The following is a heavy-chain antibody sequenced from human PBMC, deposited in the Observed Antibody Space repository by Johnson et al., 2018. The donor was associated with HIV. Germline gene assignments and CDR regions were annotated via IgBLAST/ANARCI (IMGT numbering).Heavy chain of an antibody. V-gene: IGHV3-9*01. CDR2: FRWNSGSI. CDR1: GFTFDDYA. D-gene: IGHD3-3*01. J-gene: IGHJ3*02. Sequence: VQLVESGGGLVQPGRSLRLSCAASGFTFDDYAMHWVRQAPGKGLEWVPVFRWNSGSIGYADPVKGRFPFSRDNAKNSLYLQMNSLRAEDTAVYYCARDRGITIFAVTIDAFDIWGQGTMVTVSS. CDR3: ARDRGITIFAVTIDAFDI.